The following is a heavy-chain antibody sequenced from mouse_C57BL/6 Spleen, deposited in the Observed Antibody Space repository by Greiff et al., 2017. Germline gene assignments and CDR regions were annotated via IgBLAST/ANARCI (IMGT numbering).Heavy chain of an antibody. J-gene: IGHJ4*01. Sequence: VHLQQSGAELMKPGASVKLSCKATGYTFTGYWIEWVKQRPGHGLEWIGEILPGSGSTNYNEKFKGKATFTADTSSNTAYMQLSSLTTKDSAIYYCAKVYDYYVIYYALDYWGQGTSVTVSS. V-gene: IGHV1-9*01. D-gene: IGHD2-4*01. CDR1: GYTFTGYW. CDR2: ILPGSGST. CDR3: AKVYDYYVIYYALDY.